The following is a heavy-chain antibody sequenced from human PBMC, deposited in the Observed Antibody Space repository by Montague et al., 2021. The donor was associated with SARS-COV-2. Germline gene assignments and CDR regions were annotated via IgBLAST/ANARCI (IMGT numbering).Heavy chain of an antibody. Sequence: SETLSLTCTVSGGSISSYYWSWIRQPPGKGLEWIGYIYYSGSTNYNPSLKSRVTISVDTSKNQFSLKLSSVTAADTAVYYCARHALGYFDWLHEGYFDSWGQGTLVTVSS. V-gene: IGHV4-59*08. J-gene: IGHJ4*02. CDR1: GGSISSYY. CDR2: IYYSGST. CDR3: ARHALGYFDWLHEGYFDS. D-gene: IGHD3-9*01.